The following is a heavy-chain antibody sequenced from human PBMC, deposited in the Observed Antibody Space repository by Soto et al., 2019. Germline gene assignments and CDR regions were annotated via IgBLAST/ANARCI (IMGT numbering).Heavy chain of an antibody. CDR2: TYYRSNWRH. CDR1: GDSVSSNTTA. V-gene: IGHV6-1*01. J-gene: IGHJ4*02. D-gene: IGHD6-19*01. CDR3: ARGVAGSGFDL. Sequence: SQTLSLTCAISGDSVSSNTTAWNWIRSSPSRGLEWLGRTYYRSNWRHDYAVSVRSRITVNPDTSKNHFSLQLNSVTPDDAAVYYCARGVAGSGFDLWGQGTLVTVSS.